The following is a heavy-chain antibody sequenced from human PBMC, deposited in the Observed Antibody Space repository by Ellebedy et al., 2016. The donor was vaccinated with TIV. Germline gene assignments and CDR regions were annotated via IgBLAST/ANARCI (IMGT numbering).Heavy chain of an antibody. D-gene: IGHD6-13*01. CDR1: GDSVSSNSAA. CDR2: TYYRSKWYS. J-gene: IGHJ4*02. Sequence: SQTLSLTXXISGDSVSSNSAAWNWIRQSPSRGLEWLGKTYYRSKWYSEYAVSVKSRIAINSDISKNQFSLQLNSVTPEDTAVYYCARDYSSTWLFDYWGQGTLVTVSS. V-gene: IGHV6-1*01. CDR3: ARDYSSTWLFDY.